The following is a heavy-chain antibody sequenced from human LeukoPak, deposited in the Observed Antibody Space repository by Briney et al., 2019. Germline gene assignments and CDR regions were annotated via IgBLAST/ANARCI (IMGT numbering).Heavy chain of an antibody. D-gene: IGHD4-17*01. CDR3: ARFWDYGDYYFDY. V-gene: IGHV3-7*01. CDR2: IKRDGSEK. J-gene: IGHJ4*02. CDR1: GFTFSSYW. Sequence: PGGSLRLSCAASGFTFSSYWMSWVRQAPGKGLEWVANIKRDGSEKYYVDSVKGRFTISRDNAKNSLYLQMNSLRAEDTAVYYCARFWDYGDYYFDYWGQGTLVTVSS.